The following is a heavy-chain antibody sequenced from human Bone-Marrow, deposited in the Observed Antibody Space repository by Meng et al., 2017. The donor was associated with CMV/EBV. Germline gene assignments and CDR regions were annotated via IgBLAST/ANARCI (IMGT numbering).Heavy chain of an antibody. CDR1: GYTLTELS. D-gene: IGHD3-3*01. V-gene: IGHV1-24*01. CDR3: ATAPRVEWLGGYDY. J-gene: IGHJ4*02. Sequence: ASVKVSCKVSGYTLTELSMHWVRQAPGKGLEWMGGFDPEDGETIYAQKFQGRVTMTEDTSTDTAYMELSSLRSEDTAVYYCATAPRVEWLGGYDYWGQRTLATVSS. CDR2: FDPEDGET.